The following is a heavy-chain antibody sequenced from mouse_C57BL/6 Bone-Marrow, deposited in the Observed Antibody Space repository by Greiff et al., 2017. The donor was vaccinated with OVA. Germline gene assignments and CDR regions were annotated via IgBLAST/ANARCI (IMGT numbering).Heavy chain of an antibody. CDR3: ARFGPGDYAMDY. CDR1: EYEFPSHD. D-gene: IGHD4-1*01. CDR2: INSDGGST. J-gene: IGHJ4*01. Sequence: VQLQQSGGGLVQPGESLKLSCESNEYEFPSHDMSWVRKTPEKRLELVAAINSDGGSTYYPDTMERRFIISRDNTKKTLYLQMSSLRSEDTALYYCARFGPGDYAMDYWGQGTSVTVSS. V-gene: IGHV5-2*01.